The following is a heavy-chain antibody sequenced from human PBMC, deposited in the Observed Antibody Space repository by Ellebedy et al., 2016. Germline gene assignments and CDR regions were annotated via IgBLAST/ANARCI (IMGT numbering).Heavy chain of an antibody. J-gene: IGHJ3*02. Sequence: SETLSLTXAVYGGSFSGYYWSWIRQPPGKGLEWIGEINHSGSTNYNPSLKSRVTISVDTSKNQFSLKLSSVTAADTAVYYCARGVRDYDSSGKKIDAFDIWGQGTMVTVSS. V-gene: IGHV4-34*01. CDR1: GGSFSGYY. CDR2: INHSGST. CDR3: ARGVRDYDSSGKKIDAFDI. D-gene: IGHD3-22*01.